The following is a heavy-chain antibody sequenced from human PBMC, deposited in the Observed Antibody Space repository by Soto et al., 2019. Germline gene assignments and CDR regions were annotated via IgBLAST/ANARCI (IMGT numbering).Heavy chain of an antibody. CDR3: ARGIAAAGPKLDY. V-gene: IGHV3-48*01. D-gene: IGHD6-13*01. CDR1: GFTFSSYS. J-gene: IGHJ4*02. Sequence: EVQLVESGGGLVQPGGSLRLSCAASGFTFSSYSMNWVRQAPGKGLEWVSYISSATTTIYYADSVKGRFTISRDNAKNSLYLQMNSLRADDTAVYYCARGIAAAGPKLDYWGQGTRVTVSS. CDR2: ISSATTTI.